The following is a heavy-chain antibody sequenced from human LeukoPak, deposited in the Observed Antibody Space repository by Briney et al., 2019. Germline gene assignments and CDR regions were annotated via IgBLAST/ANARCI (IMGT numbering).Heavy chain of an antibody. CDR2: IYFSGST. D-gene: IGHD6-13*01. J-gene: IGHJ4*02. Sequence: SETLSLTCTVSGDSISGYYWSWIRQPPGQGLECIGHIYFSGSTNYNPSLKSRVTISVDTSKNQFYLRLSSVTAADTAVYYCARVTAAGGGFDYWGQGTLVTVSS. CDR3: ARVTAAGGGFDY. CDR1: GDSISGYY. V-gene: IGHV4-59*01.